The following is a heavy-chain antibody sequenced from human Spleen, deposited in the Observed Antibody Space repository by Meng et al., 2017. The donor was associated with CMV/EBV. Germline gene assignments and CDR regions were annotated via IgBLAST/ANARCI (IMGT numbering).Heavy chain of an antibody. V-gene: IGHV4-39*01. Sequence: GSLRLSCTVSGGSISDKSYFWGWVRQPPGKGLEWIGSIYYSGSAYYNPSLRSRVTISVDTSKKQFSLKLSSVTAADTAVYYCARSPPRVAARYYYYYGMDVWGQGTTVTVSS. CDR3: ARSPPRVAARYYYYYGMDV. CDR1: GGSISDKSYF. J-gene: IGHJ6*02. CDR2: IYYSGSA. D-gene: IGHD6-6*01.